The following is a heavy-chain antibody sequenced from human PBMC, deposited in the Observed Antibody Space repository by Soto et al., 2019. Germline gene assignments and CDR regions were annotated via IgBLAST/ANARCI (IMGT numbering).Heavy chain of an antibody. CDR2: ISSSGYI. J-gene: IGHJ6*02. Sequence: PGGSLRLSCAASGFNFNSYTINWVRQAPGKRLKWLSSISSSGYIFSTDSVRGRFTISRDNAKNSVYLQINSLRAEDTAVYFCARDCSGGSCYPGMDVWGQGTTVTVSS. V-gene: IGHV3-21*01. D-gene: IGHD2-15*01. CDR3: ARDCSGGSCYPGMDV. CDR1: GFNFNSYT.